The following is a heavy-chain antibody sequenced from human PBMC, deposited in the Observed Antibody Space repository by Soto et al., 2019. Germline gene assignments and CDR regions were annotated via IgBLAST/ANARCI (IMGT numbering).Heavy chain of an antibody. Sequence: GGSLRLSCVTSGFTFSSYEMNWVRQAPGKGLEWLSYIHMSGSPIYYADSVRGRFTISRDNAKNSLFLEMSSLRAEDTAIYYCARKVFGTNYYGYWGQGTLVTVSS. CDR2: IHMSGSPI. CDR3: ARKVFGTNYYGY. CDR1: GFTFSSYE. D-gene: IGHD3-10*01. V-gene: IGHV3-48*03. J-gene: IGHJ4*02.